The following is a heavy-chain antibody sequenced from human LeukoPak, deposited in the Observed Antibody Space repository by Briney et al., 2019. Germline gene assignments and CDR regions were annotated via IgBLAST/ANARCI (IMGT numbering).Heavy chain of an antibody. J-gene: IGHJ4*02. CDR3: ASVMITFGGVIEYYFDY. CDR2: IYYSGST. Sequence: PSETLSLTCTVSGGSISSSGYYWGWIRQPPGKGLEWIGSIYYSGSTYYNPSLKSRVTISVDTSKNQFSLKLSSVTAADTAVYYCASVMITFGGVIEYYFDYWGQGTLVTVSS. V-gene: IGHV4-39*01. D-gene: IGHD3-16*02. CDR1: GGSISSSGYY.